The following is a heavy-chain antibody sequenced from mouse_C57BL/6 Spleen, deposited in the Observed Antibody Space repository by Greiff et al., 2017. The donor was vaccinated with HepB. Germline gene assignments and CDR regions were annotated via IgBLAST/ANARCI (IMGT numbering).Heavy chain of an antibody. D-gene: IGHD2-2*01. CDR2: ISSGSSTI. J-gene: IGHJ3*01. V-gene: IGHV5-17*01. CDR3: ARDGYDVRGFAY. Sequence: EVKLMESGGGLVKPGGSLKLSCAASGFTFSDYGMHWVRQAPGKGLEWVAYISSGSSTIYYADTVKGRFTISRDNAKNTLFLQMTSLRSEDTAMYYCARDGYDVRGFAYWGQGTLVTVSA. CDR1: GFTFSDYG.